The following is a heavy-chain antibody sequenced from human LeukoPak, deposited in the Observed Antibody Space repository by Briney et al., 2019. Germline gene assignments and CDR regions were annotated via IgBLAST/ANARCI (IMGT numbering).Heavy chain of an antibody. CDR3: ARDSAYYYDSSGYFNWFDP. Sequence: ASVKVSCKASGYTFTSYYMHWVRQAPGQGLEWMGIINPSGGSTSYAQKFQGRVTMTRDMSTGTVYMELSSLRSEDTAVYYCARDSAYYYDSSGYFNWFDPWGQGTLVTVSS. CDR1: GYTFTSYY. CDR2: INPSGGST. D-gene: IGHD3-22*01. J-gene: IGHJ5*02. V-gene: IGHV1-46*01.